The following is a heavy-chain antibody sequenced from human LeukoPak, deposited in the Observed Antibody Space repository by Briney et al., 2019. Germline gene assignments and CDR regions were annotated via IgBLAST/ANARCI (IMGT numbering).Heavy chain of an antibody. CDR3: ARSRQASGLFNS. V-gene: IGHV4-4*07. J-gene: IGHJ5*01. D-gene: IGHD3-10*01. CDR2: IYDRGPA. Sequence: SETLSLTCTVSGLSISSYYWSWIRQPAGKGVEWVGCIYDRGPAYYNPSLKSRFTISVDRPKNQFFLNVTSLTAADTAVYYCARSRQASGLFNSWGQGTLVVVSS. CDR1: GLSISSYY.